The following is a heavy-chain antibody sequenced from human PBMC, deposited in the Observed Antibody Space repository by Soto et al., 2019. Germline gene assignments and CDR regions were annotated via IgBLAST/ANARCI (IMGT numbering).Heavy chain of an antibody. CDR2: INPNSGGT. D-gene: IGHD6-19*01. J-gene: IGHJ4*02. Sequence: ASVKVSCKASGYTFTGYDMHWVRQAPGQGLEWMGWINPNSGGTNYAQKFQGWVTMTRDTSISTAYMELSRLRSDDTAVYYCAREVVAVADGFDYWGQGTLVTVSS. CDR1: GYTFTGYD. V-gene: IGHV1-2*04. CDR3: AREVVAVADGFDY.